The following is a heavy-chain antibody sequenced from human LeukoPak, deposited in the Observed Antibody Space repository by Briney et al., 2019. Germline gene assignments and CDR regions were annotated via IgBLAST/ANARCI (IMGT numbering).Heavy chain of an antibody. Sequence: SETLSLTCTVSGGSISSYYWSWIRQSPGKGLELIGYIYNSGSTNYNPSLKSRVTISVDTSKNQFSLKLSSVTAADTAVYYCARVIPYYDSSGGHFDYWGQGTLVTVSS. J-gene: IGHJ4*02. V-gene: IGHV4-59*08. CDR2: IYNSGST. D-gene: IGHD3-22*01. CDR3: ARVIPYYDSSGGHFDY. CDR1: GGSISSYY.